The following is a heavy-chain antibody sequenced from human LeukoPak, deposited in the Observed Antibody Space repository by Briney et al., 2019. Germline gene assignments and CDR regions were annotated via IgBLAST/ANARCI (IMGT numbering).Heavy chain of an antibody. CDR1: GGSVSSGSYY. CDR3: ARAYYYDSSGYYPRYWYFDL. D-gene: IGHD3-22*01. J-gene: IGHJ2*01. Sequence: PSETLSLTCTVSGGSVSSGSYYWSWIRQPPGKGLEWIGYIYYTGSTNYNPSLKSRVTMSEDTSKNQFSLELSSVTAADTAVYYCARAYYYDSSGYYPRYWYFDLWGRGTLVTVSS. V-gene: IGHV4-61*01. CDR2: IYYTGST.